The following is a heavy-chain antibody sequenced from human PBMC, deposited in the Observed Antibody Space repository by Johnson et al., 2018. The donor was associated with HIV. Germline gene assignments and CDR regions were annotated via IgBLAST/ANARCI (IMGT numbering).Heavy chain of an antibody. CDR2: IKQDGSEK. CDR1: GFTFSSYG. V-gene: IGHV3-7*05. CDR3: ARVGILRRRGAFDI. Sequence: VQLVESGGGVVQPGGSLRLSCAASGFTFSSYGMHWVRQAPGKGLEWVANIKQDGSEKYYVDSVKGRFTISRDNAKNSLYLQMNSLRAEDMAVYYCARVGILRRRGAFDIWGQGTMVTVSS. J-gene: IGHJ3*02. D-gene: IGHD2-15*01.